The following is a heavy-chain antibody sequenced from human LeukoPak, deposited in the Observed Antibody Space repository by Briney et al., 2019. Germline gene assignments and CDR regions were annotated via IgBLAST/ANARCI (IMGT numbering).Heavy chain of an antibody. V-gene: IGHV1-18*01. D-gene: IGHD3-3*01. J-gene: IGHJ4*02. CDR3: ARFWPNDY. CDR1: GYTFTSYG. CDR2: ISAYNGNT. Sequence: ASVRVSCKASGYTFTSYGISLVRHAPGQGLEWMGWISAYNGNTNYAQKLQGRVTMTTDTSTSPAYMELRSLRPDDTAVYSCARFWPNDYWGQGTLVTVSS.